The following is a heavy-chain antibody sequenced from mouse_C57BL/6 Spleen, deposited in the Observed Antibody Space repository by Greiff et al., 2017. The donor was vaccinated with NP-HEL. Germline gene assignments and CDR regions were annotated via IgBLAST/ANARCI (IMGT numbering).Heavy chain of an antibody. V-gene: IGHV1-69*01. CDR3: ARSWPLYGSSRYWYFDV. CDR2: IDPSDSYT. J-gene: IGHJ1*03. CDR1: GYTLTSYW. D-gene: IGHD1-1*01. Sequence: QVQLQQPGAELVMPGASVKLSCKASGYTLTSYWMHWVKQRPGSLPPFILEIDPSDSYTHYNQNFKGKSTLTVDKSSSTAYMQLSSLTSEDSAVYYCARSWPLYGSSRYWYFDVWGTGTTVTVSS.